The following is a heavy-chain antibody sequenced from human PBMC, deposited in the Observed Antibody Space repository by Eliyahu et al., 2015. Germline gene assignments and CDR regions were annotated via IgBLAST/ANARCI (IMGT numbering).Heavy chain of an antibody. Sequence: QVTLKESGPVLVKPTETLTLTCTVSGFSLSNARMGVSWIRQPPGKALEWLAHIFSNDEKSYSTSLKSRLTISKDTSKSQVVLTMTNMDPVDTATYYCARSTYDFWSGIYYYYGMDVWGQGTTVTVSS. D-gene: IGHD3-3*01. CDR1: GFSLSNARMG. J-gene: IGHJ6*02. CDR3: ARSTYDFWSGIYYYYGMDV. CDR2: IFSNDEK. V-gene: IGHV2-26*01.